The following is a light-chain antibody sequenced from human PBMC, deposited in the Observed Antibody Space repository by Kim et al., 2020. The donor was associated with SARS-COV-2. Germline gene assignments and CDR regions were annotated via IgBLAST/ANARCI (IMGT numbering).Light chain of an antibody. V-gene: IGLV1-40*01. CDR3: QSYDSSLSGSRV. Sequence: VTMSCTGSSCNSGAGYDLHWYQQLPGTAPKLLIYGNSNRPSGVPDRFSGSKSGTSASLAITGLQAEDEADYYCQSYDSSLSGSRVFGGGTKLTVL. CDR1: SCNSGAGYD. CDR2: GNS. J-gene: IGLJ2*01.